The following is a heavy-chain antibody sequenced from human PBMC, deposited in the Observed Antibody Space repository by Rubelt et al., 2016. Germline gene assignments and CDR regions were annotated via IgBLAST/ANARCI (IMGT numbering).Heavy chain of an antibody. CDR3: ARDKVGATNFDY. V-gene: IGHV4-61*01. J-gene: IGHJ4*02. Sequence: QVQLQESGPGLVKPSETLSLTCTVSGVSVSSPNYYWSWVRQPPGKGLQWIGYVYYSGSTNYNPSLKSRVTISVETSNNLFSRKRGCGSAAETAVYYCARDKVGATNFDYWGQGTLVTVSS. D-gene: IGHD1-26*01. CDR1: GVSVSSPNYY. CDR2: VYYSGST.